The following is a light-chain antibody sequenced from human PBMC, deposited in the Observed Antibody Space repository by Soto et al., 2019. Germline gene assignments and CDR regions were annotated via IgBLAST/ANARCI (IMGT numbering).Light chain of an antibody. Sequence: QSVLAQPASVSGSPVQSITISCTGTSSDVGGYNYLSWYQHHPGKASTLIIYEVTNRPSGDCNRFSGSKSGTTAYLTISWLQAEDEADYYCSSYTSRSTLGFATGTKVTVL. J-gene: IGLJ1*01. CDR2: EVT. V-gene: IGLV2-14*01. CDR1: SSDVGGYNY. CDR3: SSYTSRSTLG.